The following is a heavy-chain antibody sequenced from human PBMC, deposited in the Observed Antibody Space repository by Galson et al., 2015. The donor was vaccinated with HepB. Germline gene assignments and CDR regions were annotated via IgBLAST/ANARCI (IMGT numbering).Heavy chain of an antibody. CDR2: INAGNGDT. D-gene: IGHD3-10*01. J-gene: IGHJ6*03. Sequence: SVKVSCKASGYTFTSYGIHWVRQAPGQRLEWMGWINAGNGDTQYSQKFQGRVTITRDTSASTAYMELSSLRSEDTAVYYCATNHYGSGSYSYYYSYYMDVWGEGTTVTV. V-gene: IGHV1-3*01. CDR1: GYTFTSYG. CDR3: ATNHYGSGSYSYYYSYYMDV.